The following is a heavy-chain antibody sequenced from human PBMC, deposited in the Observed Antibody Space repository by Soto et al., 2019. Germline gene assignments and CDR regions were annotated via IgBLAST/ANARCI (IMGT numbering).Heavy chain of an antibody. V-gene: IGHV3-23*01. CDR3: ARGFSAGKGSTPDF. CDR1: GFTFSSFA. CDR2: ISGSGGST. J-gene: IGHJ4*02. D-gene: IGHD6-13*01. Sequence: GGSLRLSCAASGFTFSSFAMSWVRQAPGKGLDWVSAISGSGGSTYSADSVKGRFTISRDNSKNTLYLQMSSLRAEDTAVYYCARGFSAGKGSTPDFWGQGSLVTVST.